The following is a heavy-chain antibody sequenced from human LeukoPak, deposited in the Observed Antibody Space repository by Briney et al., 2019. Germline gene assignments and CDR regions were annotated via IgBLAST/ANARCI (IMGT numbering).Heavy chain of an antibody. CDR3: ARGRSELWFGELLSNWLDP. V-gene: IGHV1-8*01. CDR1: GYTFTSYD. CDR2: MNPNSGNT. J-gene: IGHJ5*02. Sequence: ASVKVSCKASGYTFTSYDINWVRQATGQGLEWMGWMNPNSGNTGYAQKFQGRVTMTRNTSISTAYMELSSLRSEDTAVYYCARGRSELWFGELLSNWLDPWGQGTLVTVSS. D-gene: IGHD3-10*01.